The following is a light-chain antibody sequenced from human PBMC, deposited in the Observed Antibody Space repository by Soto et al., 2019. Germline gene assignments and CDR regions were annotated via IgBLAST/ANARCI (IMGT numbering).Light chain of an antibody. CDR1: QSVGSY. Sequence: EIVLTQSLTTLSLSPGERATLSCRASQSVGSYLAWWQQNPGQAPRLLIYDASNRAAGIPARFSGSGSGTDFTLTISSLEPEDFAIYYCQQRGKWLAMTFGQGTRLEIK. J-gene: IGKJ5*01. CDR2: DAS. V-gene: IGKV3-11*01. CDR3: QQRGKWLAMT.